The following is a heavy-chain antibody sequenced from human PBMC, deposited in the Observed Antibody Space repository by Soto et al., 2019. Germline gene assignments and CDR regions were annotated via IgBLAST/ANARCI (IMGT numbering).Heavy chain of an antibody. CDR1: GGSISSGDYY. J-gene: IGHJ4*02. Sequence: SETLSLTCTVSGGSISSGDYYWSWIRQPPGKGLEWIGYIYYSGSTYYNPSLKSRVTISVDTSKNQFSLKLSSVTAADTAVYYCARDDMVRVFDYWGQGTLVTVSS. CDR3: ARDDMVRVFDY. D-gene: IGHD3-10*01. V-gene: IGHV4-30-4*01. CDR2: IYYSGST.